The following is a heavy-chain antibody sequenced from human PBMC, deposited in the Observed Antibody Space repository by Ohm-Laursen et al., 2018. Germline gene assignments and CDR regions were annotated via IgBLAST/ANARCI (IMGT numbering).Heavy chain of an antibody. Sequence: SLRLSCAASGFTFSDYYMSWIRQAPGKGLEWVSYISSSGSIIYYADSVKGRFTISRDNALNSLYLQMNSLRADDTAVYYCARVDSSVGGYYYYGMDVWGQGTTVTVSS. D-gene: IGHD3-22*01. V-gene: IGHV3-11*01. CDR2: ISSSGSII. CDR3: ARVDSSVGGYYYYGMDV. CDR1: GFTFSDYY. J-gene: IGHJ6*02.